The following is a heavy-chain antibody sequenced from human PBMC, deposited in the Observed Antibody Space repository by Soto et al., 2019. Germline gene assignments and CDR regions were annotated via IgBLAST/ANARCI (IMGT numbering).Heavy chain of an antibody. Sequence: GSVKESSKTSGSPFTSYYMHWVRQAPGQGVAWMGIINPSGGSTSYAQKFQGRVTITRDTSTSTVYMELSSPRSEDTAVYYCASDRGVRYFDWLPSSGMDVWGQGTPVTVSS. J-gene: IGHJ6*01. CDR1: GSPFTSYY. CDR2: INPSGGST. V-gene: IGHV1-46*01. D-gene: IGHD3-9*01. CDR3: ASDRGVRYFDWLPSSGMDV.